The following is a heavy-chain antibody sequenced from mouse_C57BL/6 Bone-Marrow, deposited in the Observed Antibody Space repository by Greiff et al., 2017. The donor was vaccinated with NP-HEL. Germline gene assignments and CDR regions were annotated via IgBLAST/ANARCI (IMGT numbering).Heavy chain of an antibody. CDR2: LWTGGGT. V-gene: IGHV2-9-1*01. J-gene: IGHJ3*01. CDR1: GFSLTSYA. D-gene: IGHD6-1*01. Sequence: VKLVESGPGLVAPSQSLSLTCTVSGFSLTSYAISWVRQPPGKGLEWLGVLWTGGGTNYYSALKSSLSISKDNDKSQVVLKMNRLQTDDTARYYCARNGHYPFAYWGQGTLVTVSA. CDR3: ARNGHYPFAY.